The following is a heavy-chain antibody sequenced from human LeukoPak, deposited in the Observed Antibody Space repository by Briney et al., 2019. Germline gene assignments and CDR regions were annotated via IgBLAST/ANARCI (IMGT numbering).Heavy chain of an antibody. J-gene: IGHJ5*02. D-gene: IGHD3-10*01. V-gene: IGHV4-59*08. CDR2: IYYSGST. Sequence: SETLSLTCTVSGGSISSYYWSWIRQPPGKGLEWIGYIYYSGSTNYNPSLKSRVTISVDTSKNQFSLKLSSVTAADTAVYHCAREAGSYGSGAFDPWGQGTLVTVSS. CDR3: AREAGSYGSGAFDP. CDR1: GGSISSYY.